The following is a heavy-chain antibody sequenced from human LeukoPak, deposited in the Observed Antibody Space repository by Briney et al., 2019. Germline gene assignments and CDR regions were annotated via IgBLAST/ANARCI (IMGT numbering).Heavy chain of an antibody. CDR2: ISSSSSYI. CDR1: GFTFDSYA. J-gene: IGHJ4*02. V-gene: IGHV3-21*01. CDR3: ASLEPFDY. D-gene: IGHD5-24*01. Sequence: PGRSLRLSCAVSGFTFDSYAMHWVRQAPGKGLEWVSSISSSSSYIYYADSVKGRFTISRDNAKNSLYLQMNSLRAEDTAVYYCASLEPFDYWGQGTLVTVSS.